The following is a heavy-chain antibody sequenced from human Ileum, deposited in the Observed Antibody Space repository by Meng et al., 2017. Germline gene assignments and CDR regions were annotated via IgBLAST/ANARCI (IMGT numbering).Heavy chain of an antibody. CDR2: ISPDGSAT. CDR1: GFTFSTYW. J-gene: IGHJ4*02. V-gene: IGHV3-74*01. D-gene: IGHD5-12*01. Sequence: GESLKISCEGSGFTFSTYWMHWVRQAPGQGLVWVALISPDGSATSYADSVKGRFTISSDNVKNTVYLQMNRLTAEDTAVYFCASFQATMEDYWGQGTLVTVSS. CDR3: ASFQATMEDY.